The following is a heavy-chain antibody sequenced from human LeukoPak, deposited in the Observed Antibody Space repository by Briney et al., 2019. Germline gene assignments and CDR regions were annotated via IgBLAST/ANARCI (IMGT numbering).Heavy chain of an antibody. CDR3: ARDLGGGPLVLQD. CDR1: GGSISSYY. J-gene: IGHJ4*02. CDR2: IYYSGST. D-gene: IGHD2/OR15-2a*01. Sequence: PSETLSLTCTVSGGSISSYYWSWIRQPPGKGLEWIGYIYYSGSTNYNPSLKSRVTISVDTSKNQFSLKLSSVTAADTAVYYCARDLGGGPLVLQDWGQGTLVTVSS. V-gene: IGHV4-59*01.